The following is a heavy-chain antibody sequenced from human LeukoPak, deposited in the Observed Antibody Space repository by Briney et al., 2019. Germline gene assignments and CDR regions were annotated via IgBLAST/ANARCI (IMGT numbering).Heavy chain of an antibody. V-gene: IGHV4-39*01. CDR2: IYNSANT. J-gene: IGHJ3*02. D-gene: IGHD5-12*01. CDR3: ARHSRSGYIGYENAFDI. CDR1: GDSISSSSYC. Sequence: SETLSLTCTVSGDSISSSSYCWDWIRQPPGKGLEWIGNIYNSANTHYNPSLETRITMSVDTSKNQFSLKLNSVTAADTGIYYCARHSRSGYIGYENAFDIWGQGTMVTVSS.